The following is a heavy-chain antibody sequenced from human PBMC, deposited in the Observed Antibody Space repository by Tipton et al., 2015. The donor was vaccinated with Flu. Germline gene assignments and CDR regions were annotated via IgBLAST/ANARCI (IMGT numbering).Heavy chain of an antibody. Sequence: SLRLSCAASGFTFEDYPLHWVRQVPGKGLDWVACFNWKGNAEVYADPVKGRFTISRDNGKNLLFLQMDSLRPEDTALYYCARDRVPDSSMDYYFYTGMDVWGQGTTVTVSS. CDR3: ARDRVPDSSMDYYFYTGMDV. J-gene: IGHJ6*02. CDR1: GFTFEDYP. V-gene: IGHV3-9*01. CDR2: FNWKGNAE. D-gene: IGHD1-14*01.